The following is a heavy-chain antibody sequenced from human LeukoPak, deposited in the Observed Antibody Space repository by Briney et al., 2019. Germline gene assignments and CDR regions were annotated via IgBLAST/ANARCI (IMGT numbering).Heavy chain of an antibody. CDR2: IYENDEK. V-gene: IGHV2-5*01. Sequence: SGPALVNPTQTLTLTCTFSGFSLSSGAVGVGWIRQPPGGALEWLGVIYENDEKLYSSSLQNRLSITKDTSKNQVVLTMANMEPVDTAPYYCAHRRRGVASDIWGQGTKVTVSS. J-gene: IGHJ3*02. CDR1: GFSLSSGAVG. D-gene: IGHD2-15*01. CDR3: AHRRRGVASDI.